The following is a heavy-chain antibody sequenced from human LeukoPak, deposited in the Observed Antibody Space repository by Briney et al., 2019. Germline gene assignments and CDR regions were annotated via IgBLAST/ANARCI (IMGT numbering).Heavy chain of an antibody. CDR3: ARRGYCSSTSCYLWLDY. CDR1: GYSFTSYW. Sequence: GESLKISCKGSGYSFTSYWIGWVRQMPGKGLEWMGIIYPGDSDTRYSPSFQGQVTISADKSISTAYLQWSSLKASDTAMYYCARRGYCSSTSCYLWLDYWGQGTLVTVSS. V-gene: IGHV5-51*01. J-gene: IGHJ4*02. CDR2: IYPGDSDT. D-gene: IGHD2-2*01.